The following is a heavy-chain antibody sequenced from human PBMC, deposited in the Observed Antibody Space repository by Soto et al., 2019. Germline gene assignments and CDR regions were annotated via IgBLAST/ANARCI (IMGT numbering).Heavy chain of an antibody. V-gene: IGHV3-53*02. CDR3: ARKSDSSPVPEADGV. J-gene: IGHJ4*02. CDR2: IYSNGDT. CDR1: GFSVGSHY. Sequence: EVQLVETGGGLIQPGGSLRLSCAASGFSVGSHYMTWVRQSPGKGLEWVSLIYSNGDTDYADSVKGRFSISRDNFKNTLYLQMNNLRAEDTAVYHCARKSDSSPVPEADGVWGRGPLVTVSS. D-gene: IGHD2-8*01.